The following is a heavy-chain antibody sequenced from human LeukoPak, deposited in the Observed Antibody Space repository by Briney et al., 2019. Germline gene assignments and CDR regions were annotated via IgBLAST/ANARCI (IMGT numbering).Heavy chain of an antibody. CDR1: GFTVSGNY. Sequence: PGGSLRLSCAVSGFTVSGNYMSWVRQAPGKGLEWVSTISGSGGSTYYADSVKGRFTISRDNSKKTLYLQMNSLRAEDTAVYYCADYGSDFGSWGQGTMVTVSS. CDR3: ADYGSDFGS. D-gene: IGHD3-10*01. V-gene: IGHV3-23*01. CDR2: ISGSGGST. J-gene: IGHJ3*01.